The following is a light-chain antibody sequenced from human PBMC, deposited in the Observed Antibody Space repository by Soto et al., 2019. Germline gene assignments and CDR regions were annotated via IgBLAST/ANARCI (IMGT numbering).Light chain of an antibody. Sequence: QSALTQPASVSGSPGQSITSPCTGTSSDVGGYNYVSWYQQHPGKAPKLIIYELSNRPSGVSNRFSGSKSGNTASLTISGLQAEDEADYYCNSYTSKSTGVFGTGTKLTVL. CDR2: ELS. J-gene: IGLJ1*01. V-gene: IGLV2-14*01. CDR3: NSYTSKSTGV. CDR1: SSDVGGYNY.